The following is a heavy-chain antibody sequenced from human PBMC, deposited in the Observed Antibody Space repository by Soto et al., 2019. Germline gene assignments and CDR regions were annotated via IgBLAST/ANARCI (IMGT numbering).Heavy chain of an antibody. CDR1: GGTFSSYT. CDR3: ASSRHIWGAAPR. Sequence: QVQLVQSGAEVKKPGSSVKVSCKASGGTFSSYTISWVRQAPGQGLEWMGRIIPILGIANYAQKFQGRVTITADKSTSTACMELSSLRSEDTAVYYCASSRHIWGAAPRWGQGTLVTVSS. CDR2: IIPILGIA. D-gene: IGHD6-25*01. J-gene: IGHJ4*02. V-gene: IGHV1-69*02.